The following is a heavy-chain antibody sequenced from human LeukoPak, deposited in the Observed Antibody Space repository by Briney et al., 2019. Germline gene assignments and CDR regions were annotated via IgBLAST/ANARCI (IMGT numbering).Heavy chain of an antibody. CDR3: ARATPPYGMDV. J-gene: IGHJ6*02. CDR1: GYMFTTYG. CDR2: ISVFNGNT. Sequence: GASVKVSCKASGYMFTTYGINWVRQAPGQGLEWMGWISVFNGNTNYAQKLQGRVTMTADTSTYTANMELRSLRSDDTAVYYCARATPPYGMDVWGQGTTVTVSS. V-gene: IGHV1-18*01.